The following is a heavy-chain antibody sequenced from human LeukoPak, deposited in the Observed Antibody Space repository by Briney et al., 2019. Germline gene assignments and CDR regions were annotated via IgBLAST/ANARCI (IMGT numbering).Heavy chain of an antibody. V-gene: IGHV1-8*03. D-gene: IGHD6-19*01. CDR2: MNPNSGNT. CDR1: GYTFTSYD. CDR3: VRTGYSSGWYVDYYYYYYMDV. Sequence: GASVKVSCKASGYTFTSYDINWVRQATGQGLEWMGWMNPNSGNTGYAQKFQGRVTITRNTSISTAYMGLSSLRSEDTAVYYCVRTGYSSGWYVDYYYYYYMDVWGKGTTVTVSS. J-gene: IGHJ6*03.